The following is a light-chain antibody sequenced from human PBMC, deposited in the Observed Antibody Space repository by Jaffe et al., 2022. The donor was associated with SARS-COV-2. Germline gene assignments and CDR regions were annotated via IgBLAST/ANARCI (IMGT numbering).Light chain of an antibody. Sequence: QSALTQPPSASGSLGQSVTISCTGTSSDVGGSNYVSWYQQYPGKAPKLLIHEVNKRPSGIPDRFSGSKSGNTASLTVSGLQAEDEADYYCSSYAGNSKYVFGTGTKVTVL. V-gene: IGLV2-8*01. CDR3: SSYAGNSKYV. CDR1: SSDVGGSNY. J-gene: IGLJ1*01. CDR2: EVN.